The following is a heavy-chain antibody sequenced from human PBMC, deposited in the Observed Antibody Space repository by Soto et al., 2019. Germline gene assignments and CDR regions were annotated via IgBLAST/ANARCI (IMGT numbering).Heavy chain of an antibody. CDR1: GFTFSSYA. CDR3: AKDATGDHPTGFYYFDY. CDR2: ISGSGGST. V-gene: IGHV3-23*01. Sequence: GGSLRLSCAASGFTFSSYAMSWVRQAPGKGLEWVSAISGSGGSTYYADSVKGRFTISRDNSKNTLYLQMNSLRAEDTAVYYCAKDATGDHPTGFYYFDYWGQGTLVTVSS. D-gene: IGHD7-27*01. J-gene: IGHJ4*02.